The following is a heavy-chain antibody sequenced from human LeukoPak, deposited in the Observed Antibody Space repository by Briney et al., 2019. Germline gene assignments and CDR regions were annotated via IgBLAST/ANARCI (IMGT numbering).Heavy chain of an antibody. Sequence: SETLSLTCTVSGGSISSYYWSWIRQPPGKGLERIGYIYYSGSTNYNPSLKSRVTISVDTSKNQFSLKLSSVTAADTAVYYCATRRDGYHDAFDIWGQGTMVTVSS. CDR2: IYYSGST. D-gene: IGHD5-24*01. J-gene: IGHJ3*02. CDR3: ATRRDGYHDAFDI. CDR1: GGSISSYY. V-gene: IGHV4-59*01.